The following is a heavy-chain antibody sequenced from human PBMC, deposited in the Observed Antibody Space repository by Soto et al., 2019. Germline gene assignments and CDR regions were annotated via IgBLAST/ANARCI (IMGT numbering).Heavy chain of an antibody. CDR1: GYTFTSYG. D-gene: IGHD6-6*01. Sequence: ASVEVSCKASGYTFTSYGISWVRQAPGQGLEWMGWISAYNGNTNYAQKLQGRVTMTTDTSTSTAYMELRSLRSDDTAVYYCARDRARLFVAAPENWLDPWGQGTLVTVSS. CDR3: ARDRARLFVAAPENWLDP. J-gene: IGHJ5*02. CDR2: ISAYNGNT. V-gene: IGHV1-18*04.